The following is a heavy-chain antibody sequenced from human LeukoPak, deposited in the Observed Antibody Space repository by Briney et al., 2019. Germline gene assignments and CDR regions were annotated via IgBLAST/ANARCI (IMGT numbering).Heavy chain of an antibody. D-gene: IGHD4-23*01. CDR1: GGTFSSYA. Sequence: SVKVSCKASGGTFSSYAISWVRQAPGQGLEWMGGIIPIFGTANYAQKFQGRVTITTDESTSTAYMELSSLRSEDTAVYYCARSTTVVTPFDYWGQGHLVTVST. V-gene: IGHV1-69*05. CDR2: IIPIFGTA. CDR3: ARSTTVVTPFDY. J-gene: IGHJ4*02.